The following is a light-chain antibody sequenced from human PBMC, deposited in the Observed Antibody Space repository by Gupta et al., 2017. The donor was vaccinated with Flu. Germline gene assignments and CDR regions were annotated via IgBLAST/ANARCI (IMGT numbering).Light chain of an antibody. CDR1: STDIGTYEL. J-gene: IGLJ1*01. CDR2: EVS. CDR3: SAYSGSRTYYV. Sequence: HCALTHSASVSGSPGHARILSCTGYSTDIGTYELILWYRHQPGTSPKVIIYEVSKRSPGVSLRFSGFKSGHTASLLITGLQAEDEADYYCSAYSGSRTYYVFGTGTQVSVL. V-gene: IGLV2-23*02.